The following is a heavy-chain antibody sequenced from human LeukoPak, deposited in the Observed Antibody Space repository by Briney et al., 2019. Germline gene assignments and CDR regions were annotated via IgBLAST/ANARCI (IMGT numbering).Heavy chain of an antibody. Sequence: SETLSLTCAVYGGSFSGYYWSWIRQPPGKGLEWIGEINHSGSTNYNPSLKSRVTISVDTSKNQFSLKLSSVTAADTAVYYCARRPILSTGYIDFYYYYYMDVWGKGTTVTISS. CDR2: INHSGST. V-gene: IGHV4-34*01. CDR3: ARRPILSTGYIDFYYYYYMDV. J-gene: IGHJ6*03. CDR1: GGSFSGYY. D-gene: IGHD3-9*01.